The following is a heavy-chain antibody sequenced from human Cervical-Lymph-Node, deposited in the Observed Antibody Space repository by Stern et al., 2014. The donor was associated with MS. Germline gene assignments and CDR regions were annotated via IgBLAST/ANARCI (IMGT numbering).Heavy chain of an antibody. CDR3: ARAFSDYHDSTPGY. V-gene: IGHV4-59*01. Sequence: AQLVESGPGLVKPSETLSLTCTVSYDSISSYYWTWLRQPPGKGLEWIGYINYRRNPNYNPALKSRVTISVDTSKNQFSLKLTSVTAADTAVYYCARAFSDYHDSTPGYWGQGTLVTVSS. CDR2: INYRRNP. CDR1: YDSISSYY. D-gene: IGHD3-22*01. J-gene: IGHJ4*02.